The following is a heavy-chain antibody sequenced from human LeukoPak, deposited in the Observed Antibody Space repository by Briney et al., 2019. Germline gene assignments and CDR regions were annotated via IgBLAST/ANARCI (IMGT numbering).Heavy chain of an antibody. J-gene: IGHJ3*02. V-gene: IGHV4-39*01. CDR3: ASPYGDLDAFDI. CDR2: IYYSGST. Sequence: SETLSLTCTVSGGSISSSSYYWGWIRQPPGKGLEWIGSIYYSGSTYYNPSLKSRVTISVDTSKNQFSLKLSSVTAADTAVYYCASPYGDLDAFDIWGQGTMVTVSS. CDR1: GGSISSSSYY. D-gene: IGHD4-17*01.